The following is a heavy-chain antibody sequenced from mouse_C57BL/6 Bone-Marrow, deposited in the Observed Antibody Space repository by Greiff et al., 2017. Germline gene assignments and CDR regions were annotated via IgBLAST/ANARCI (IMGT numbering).Heavy chain of an antibody. Sequence: QVQLQQPGAELVMPGASVKLSCKASGYTFTSYWMHWVKQRPGQGLEWIGEIDPSDSYTNYNQKFKGKSTLTVDKSSSTADMQLSSLTSEYSAVYYCARDYGSSYDYFDYWGQGTTLTGSS. CDR2: IDPSDSYT. D-gene: IGHD1-1*01. J-gene: IGHJ2*01. V-gene: IGHV1-69*01. CDR1: GYTFTSYW. CDR3: ARDYGSSYDYFDY.